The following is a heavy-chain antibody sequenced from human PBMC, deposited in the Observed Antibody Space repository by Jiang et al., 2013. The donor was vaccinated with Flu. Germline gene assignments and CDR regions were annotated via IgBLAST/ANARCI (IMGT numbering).Heavy chain of an antibody. CDR3: ARLTAMADFDY. CDR1: VAPSAVVVTT. V-gene: IGHV4-39*01. D-gene: IGHD5-18*01. Sequence: GPGLVKAFGGPCPSPATCPLVAPSAVVVTTGAGSAKPPGKGLEWIGSIYYSGSTYYNPSLKSRVTISVDTSKTQFSLKLSSVTAADTAVYYCARLTAMADFDYWGQGTLVTVSS. CDR2: IYYSGST. J-gene: IGHJ4*02.